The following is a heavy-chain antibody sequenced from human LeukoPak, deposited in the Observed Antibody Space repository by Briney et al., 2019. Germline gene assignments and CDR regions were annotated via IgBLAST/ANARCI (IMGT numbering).Heavy chain of an antibody. J-gene: IGHJ3*02. Sequence: GGSLRLSCAASRFRFSDYDMSWIRQAPGKGLEWVSYISPTADTIYYADSVKGRFTISRDNAKNSLNVQMNSLRVDDTAVYYCARGRGCGDDCSNGAFDIWGQGTMVTVSS. V-gene: IGHV3-11*04. CDR1: RFRFSDYD. CDR2: ISPTADTI. CDR3: ARGRGCGDDCSNGAFDI. D-gene: IGHD2-21*01.